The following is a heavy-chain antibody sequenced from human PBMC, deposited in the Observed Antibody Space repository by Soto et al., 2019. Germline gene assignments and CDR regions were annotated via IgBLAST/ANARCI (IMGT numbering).Heavy chain of an antibody. D-gene: IGHD3-10*01. CDR3: ARGDAVLLWFGESAAHAFDI. Sequence: SETLSLTCTVSGGSISSYYWSWIRQPPGKGLEWIGYIYYSGSTNYNPSLKSRVTISVDTSKNQFSLKLSSVTAADTAVYYCARGDAVLLWFGESAAHAFDIWGQGTMVTVS. CDR1: GGSISSYY. V-gene: IGHV4-59*01. J-gene: IGHJ3*02. CDR2: IYYSGST.